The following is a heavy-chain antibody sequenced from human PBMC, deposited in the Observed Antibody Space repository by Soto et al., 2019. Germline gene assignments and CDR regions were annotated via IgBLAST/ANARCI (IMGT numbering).Heavy chain of an antibody. CDR3: ARGDSTDCSNGVCSFFYNHDMDV. Sequence: ASVKVSCKSSGYTFTGYHMHWVRQAPGQGLEWMGWINPKSGGTSTAQKFQGWVTMTTDTSISTASMELTRLTSDDTAIYYCARGDSTDCSNGVCSFFYNHDMDVWGQGTTVTVS. D-gene: IGHD2-8*01. J-gene: IGHJ6*02. CDR1: GYTFTGYH. V-gene: IGHV1-2*04. CDR2: INPKSGGT.